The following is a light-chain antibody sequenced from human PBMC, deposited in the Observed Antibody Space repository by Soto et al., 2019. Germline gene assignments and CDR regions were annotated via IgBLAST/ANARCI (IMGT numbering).Light chain of an antibody. V-gene: IGKV3-11*01. J-gene: IGKJ4*01. CDR1: ENVYDY. Sequence: EIELTQSPATLSLSPGERATLSCRASENVYDYLAWYQQNAGQAPRLLIYDAINRATGIPARFSGSGSGTDFTLTISSLEPEDFGVYYCQQRSKWVTFGRGTKVEIK. CDR2: DAI. CDR3: QQRSKWVT.